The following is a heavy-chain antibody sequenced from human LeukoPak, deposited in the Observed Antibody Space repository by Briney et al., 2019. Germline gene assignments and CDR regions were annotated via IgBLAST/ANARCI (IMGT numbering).Heavy chain of an antibody. D-gene: IGHD2-2*01. V-gene: IGHV4-39*07. J-gene: IGHJ4*02. Sequence: SETLSLTCTVSGASISSSRDYWGWIRQPPGKGLEWIGSIYYTGVTYYNPSLKSRVTISIDMSKNQFSLKVNSVTAADTAVYYCARVQPMLTSKPHFDYWGQGTLVTVSP. CDR1: GASISSSRDY. CDR2: IYYTGVT. CDR3: ARVQPMLTSKPHFDY.